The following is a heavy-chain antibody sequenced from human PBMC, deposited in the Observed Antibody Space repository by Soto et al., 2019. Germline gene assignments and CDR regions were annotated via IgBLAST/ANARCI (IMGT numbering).Heavy chain of an antibody. Sequence: QVQLVQSGAEVKKPGSSVKVSCKASGGTFSSYAISWVRQAPGQGLEWMGGIIPIFGTANYAQKFQGRVTSTADESTSTAYMELSSLRSEDTAVYYCARDGAYYYDSSGEDRDAFDIWGQGTMVTVSS. CDR2: IIPIFGTA. CDR3: ARDGAYYYDSSGEDRDAFDI. D-gene: IGHD3-22*01. V-gene: IGHV1-69*01. J-gene: IGHJ3*02. CDR1: GGTFSSYA.